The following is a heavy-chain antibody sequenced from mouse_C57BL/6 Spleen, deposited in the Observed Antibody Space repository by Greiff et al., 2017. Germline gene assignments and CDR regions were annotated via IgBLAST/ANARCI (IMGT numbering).Heavy chain of an antibody. CDR1: GYSFTTYA. Sequence: VQLQESGAGLVQPKASLKFSCAASGYSFTTYAMNWVRQAPGKGLEWVARIRSKSNNYATYYVGSVKDRFTISRDNSESMLYLQMNNLKTEDTAMDYCVRDGYASSFAYWGQGTLVTVSA. CDR3: VRDGYASSFAY. J-gene: IGHJ3*01. CDR2: IRSKSNNYAT. D-gene: IGHD2-2*01. V-gene: IGHV10-1*01.